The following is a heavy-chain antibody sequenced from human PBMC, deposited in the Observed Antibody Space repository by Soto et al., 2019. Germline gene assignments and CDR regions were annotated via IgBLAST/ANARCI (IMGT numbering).Heavy chain of an antibody. CDR3: VRESEGSGYLTHLYY. V-gene: IGHV3-9*01. D-gene: IGHD3-22*01. CDR1: GFTFDDYA. CDR2: LTWNGEVL. Sequence: GGSLRLSCVASGFTFDDYAIHWVRQTPGKGLEWVSGLTWNGEVLGYADSVKGRFTISRDNAKNSLYPEMNSLRPEDTALYYCVRESEGSGYLTHLYYWVQRPLSTVSS. J-gene: IGHJ4*02.